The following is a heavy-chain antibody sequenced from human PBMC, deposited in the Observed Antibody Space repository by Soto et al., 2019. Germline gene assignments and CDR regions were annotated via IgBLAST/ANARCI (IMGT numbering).Heavy chain of an antibody. V-gene: IGHV1-3*01. J-gene: IGHJ6*02. CDR3: ARAFWELLYYYYGMDV. CDR2: INAGNGNT. Sequence: ASVKVSCKASGYTFTSYAMHWVRQAPGQRLEWMGWINAGNGNTKYSQKFQGRVTITRDTSASTAYMELSSLRSEDTAVYYCARAFWELLYYYYGMDVWGQGTTVTVSS. D-gene: IGHD3-10*01. CDR1: GYTFTSYA.